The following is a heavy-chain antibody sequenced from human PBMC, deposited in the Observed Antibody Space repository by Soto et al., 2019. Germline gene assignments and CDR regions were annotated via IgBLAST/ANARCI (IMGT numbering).Heavy chain of an antibody. V-gene: IGHV3-23*01. CDR3: AKDGSCGSGRYNWLDP. CDR1: GFIFSYYA. CDR2: ISGSGGST. Sequence: PGGSLRPSWEASGFIFSYYAMDWVRQAPGKGLEWVSVISGSGGSTYYEDAVKGRFTISRDNSRNTLYLQMNSLTAEDTAVYFRAKDGSCGSGRYNWLDPWGQGTLVTVSS. J-gene: IGHJ5*02. D-gene: IGHD3-10*01.